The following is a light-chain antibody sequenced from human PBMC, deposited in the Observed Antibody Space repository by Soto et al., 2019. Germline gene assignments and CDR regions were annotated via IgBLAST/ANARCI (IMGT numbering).Light chain of an antibody. J-gene: IGLJ1*01. CDR2: DII. CDR3: VSFTTSRSYV. CDR1: SSDVGAYIF. V-gene: IGLV2-14*03. Sequence: QSALTQPASVSGSRGQSITISCTGTSSDVGAYIFVSWYQQHPGKAPKLMIYDIINRPSGVSNRFSGSKSGNTASLTISGLQAEDEADYYCVSFTTSRSYVFGTGTKLTVL.